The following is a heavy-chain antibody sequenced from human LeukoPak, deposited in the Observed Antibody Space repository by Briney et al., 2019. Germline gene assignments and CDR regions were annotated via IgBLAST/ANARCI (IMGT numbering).Heavy chain of an antibody. V-gene: IGHV1-69*05. J-gene: IGHJ5*02. CDR2: IIPIFGTA. Sequence: SVKVSCKASGGSFSSYAISWVRQAPGQGLEWMGGIIPIFGTANYAQKFQGRVTTTTDESTSTAYMELSSLRSEDTAVYYCASTYCSGGSCYSGGRFWFDPWGQGTLVTVSS. CDR3: ASTYCSGGSCYSGGRFWFDP. D-gene: IGHD2-15*01. CDR1: GGSFSSYA.